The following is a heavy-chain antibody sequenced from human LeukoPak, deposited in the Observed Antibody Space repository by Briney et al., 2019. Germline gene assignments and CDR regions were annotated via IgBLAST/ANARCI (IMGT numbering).Heavy chain of an antibody. Sequence: GGSLELSCAASGFTFSGHSMTWVRQAPGKGLEWVANINLDGSERFYVDFVKGRFTISRDNADNSMYLQMNSLRAEDTAVYYCGRVIAGAIDYWGQGTLVTVSS. V-gene: IGHV3-7*01. J-gene: IGHJ4*02. D-gene: IGHD6-13*01. CDR2: INLDGSER. CDR1: GFTFSGHS. CDR3: GRVIAGAIDY.